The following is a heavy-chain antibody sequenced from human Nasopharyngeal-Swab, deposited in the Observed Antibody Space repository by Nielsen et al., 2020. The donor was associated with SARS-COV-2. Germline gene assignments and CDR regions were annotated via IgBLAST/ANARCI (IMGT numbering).Heavy chain of an antibody. J-gene: IGHJ4*02. Sequence: GGSLRLSCAASGFTFSSYDMHWVRQATGKGLEWVSAIGTAGDTYYPGSVKGRFTISRENAKNSLYLQMNSLRAGDTAVYYCARGESYYDILTGYYTFDYGGQGTLVTVSS. V-gene: IGHV3-13*01. CDR3: ARGESYYDILTGYYTFDY. CDR1: GFTFSSYD. D-gene: IGHD3-9*01. CDR2: IGTAGDT.